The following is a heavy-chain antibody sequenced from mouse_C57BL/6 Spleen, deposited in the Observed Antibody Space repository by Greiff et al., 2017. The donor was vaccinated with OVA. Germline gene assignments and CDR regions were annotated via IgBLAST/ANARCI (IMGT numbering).Heavy chain of an antibody. J-gene: IGHJ4*01. Sequence: VKLVESGPGLVQPSQSLSITCTVSGFSLTSYGVYWVRQSPGKGLEWLGVIWRGGSTDYNAAFMSRLSMTKDNSKSQVFFKMNSLQADDTAIYYCANHYYSKGAMDYWGQGTSVTVSS. V-gene: IGHV2-5*01. CDR2: IWRGGST. CDR3: ANHYYSKGAMDY. CDR1: GFSLTSYG. D-gene: IGHD2-5*01.